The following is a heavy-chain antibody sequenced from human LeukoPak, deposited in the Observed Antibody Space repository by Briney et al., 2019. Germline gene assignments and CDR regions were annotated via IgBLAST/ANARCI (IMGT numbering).Heavy chain of an antibody. Sequence: PSQTLSLTRTLSGGSISSVGYYWSSIRQHPGRGLECLGYIYYSGSTYYNPSLKSRVTISVDTSKNQFSLRLSSVTAADTAVYCCAGDILTVYPIWGQGTMVTVSS. J-gene: IGHJ3*02. V-gene: IGHV4-31*03. CDR3: AGDILTVYPI. CDR2: IYYSGST. D-gene: IGHD3-9*01. CDR1: GGSISSVGYY.